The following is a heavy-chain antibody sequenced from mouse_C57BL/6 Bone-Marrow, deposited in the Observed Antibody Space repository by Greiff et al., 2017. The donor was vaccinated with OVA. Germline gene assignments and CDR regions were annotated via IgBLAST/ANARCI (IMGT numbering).Heavy chain of an antibody. CDR1: GYTFTSYW. D-gene: IGHD3-2*02. J-gene: IGHJ2*01. CDR3: ARIKDWAAQATYFDY. V-gene: IGHV1-69*02. CDR2: IDPSDSYT. Sequence: QVQLQQPGAELVKPGASVKVSCKASGYTFTSYWMHWVKQRPGQGLEWIGEIDPSDSYTNYNQKFKGKATLTVDTSSSTAYMQLSSLTSEDSAVYYCARIKDWAAQATYFDYWGQGTTLTVSS.